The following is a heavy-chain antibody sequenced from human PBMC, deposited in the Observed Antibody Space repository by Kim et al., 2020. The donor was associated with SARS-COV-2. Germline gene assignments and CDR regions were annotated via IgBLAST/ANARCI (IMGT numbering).Heavy chain of an antibody. CDR3: ARGKFSPRSPLYYYYYMDV. D-gene: IGHD6-13*01. CDR1: GGSFSGYF. CDR2: INHSGST. J-gene: IGHJ6*03. V-gene: IGHV4-34*01. Sequence: SETLSLTCAVYGGSFSGYFWSWIRQPPGKGLEWIGEINHSGSTNYNPSLKSRVTISVDTSKNQFSLKLSSVTAADTAVYYCARGKFSPRSPLYYYYYMDV.